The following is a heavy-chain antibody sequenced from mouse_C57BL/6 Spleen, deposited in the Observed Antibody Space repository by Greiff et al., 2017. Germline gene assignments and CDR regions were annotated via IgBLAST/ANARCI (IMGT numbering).Heavy chain of an antibody. D-gene: IGHD2-2*01. CDR2: INSDGSST. CDR1: GFTFSDYY. V-gene: IGHV5-16*01. CDR3: ARSIYYGYDVGAMDY. J-gene: IGHJ4*01. Sequence: EVHLEESEGGLVQPGSSMKLSCTASGFTFSDYYMAWVRQVPEKGLEWVANINSDGSSTYYLDSLKSRFIISRDNAKNILYLQMSSLKSEDTATYDCARSIYYGYDVGAMDYWGQGTSVTVSS.